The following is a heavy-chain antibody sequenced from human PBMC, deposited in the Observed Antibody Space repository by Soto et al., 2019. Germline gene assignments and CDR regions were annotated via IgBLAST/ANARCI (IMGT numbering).Heavy chain of an antibody. CDR3: AGIVVVPAAENWFDP. Sequence: SETLSLTCTVSGGSISSYYWSWIRQPPGKGLEWIGYIYYSGSTNYNPSLKSRVTISVNTSKNQFSLKLGSVTAADTAVYYCAGIVVVPAAENWFDPWGQGTLVTVSS. D-gene: IGHD2-2*01. V-gene: IGHV4-59*01. J-gene: IGHJ5*02. CDR1: GGSISSYY. CDR2: IYYSGST.